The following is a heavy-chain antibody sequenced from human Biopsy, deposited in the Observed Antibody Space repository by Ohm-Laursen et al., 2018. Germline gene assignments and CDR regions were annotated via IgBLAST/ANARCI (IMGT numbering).Heavy chain of an antibody. D-gene: IGHD4-17*01. V-gene: IGHV3-23*01. CDR2: ISGNSDII. Sequence: SLRLSCAASGFTFSSYAMTWFRQAPGKGLEWVSTISGNSDIIYDTDSVKGRFTISRDNSKNTLYLQMNSLRADDTAVYYCALPAAQTVTHFDYWGQGILVTVSS. CDR3: ALPAAQTVTHFDY. CDR1: GFTFSSYA. J-gene: IGHJ4*02.